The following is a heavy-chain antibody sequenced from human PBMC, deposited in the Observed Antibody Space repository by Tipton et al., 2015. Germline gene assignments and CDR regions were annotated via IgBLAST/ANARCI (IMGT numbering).Heavy chain of an antibody. V-gene: IGHV4-31*03. Sequence: LRLSCTVSGDSIRSDGYYWSWIRQHPGKDLEWIGYIHYGGSTYYNPSLRGRATISADTFENQFSLKLTSLTAADTAVYYCARDAYNSNFFDYWGQGTLVTVSS. CDR3: ARDAYNSNFFDY. J-gene: IGHJ4*02. CDR2: IHYGGST. CDR1: GDSIRSDGYY. D-gene: IGHD5-24*01.